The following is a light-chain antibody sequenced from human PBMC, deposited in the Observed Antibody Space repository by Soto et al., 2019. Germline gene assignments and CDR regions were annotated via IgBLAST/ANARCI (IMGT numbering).Light chain of an antibody. CDR2: GAS. J-gene: IGKJ3*01. V-gene: IGKV3-15*01. Sequence: EIVMTQSPATLSVSPGERATLSCRASQSVRSNLAWYQQKPGQAPRLLIYGASTRATGIPARFSGSGSGTEFTLTITSLQYEDFELYFCQQYNNWQFTLGPGTKVDIK. CDR1: QSVRSN. CDR3: QQYNNWQFT.